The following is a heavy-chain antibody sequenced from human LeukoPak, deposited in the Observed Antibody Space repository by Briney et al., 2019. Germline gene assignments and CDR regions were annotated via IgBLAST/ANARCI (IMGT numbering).Heavy chain of an antibody. J-gene: IGHJ3*02. Sequence: GGSLRLSCAASGFTFSSYAMHWVRQAPGKGLEWVAVISYDGSNKYYTDSVKGRFTISRDNSKNTLYLQMNSLRAEDTAVYYCARGYYYDSSGYYPDAFDIWGQGTMVTVSS. D-gene: IGHD3-22*01. CDR3: ARGYYYDSSGYYPDAFDI. CDR2: ISYDGSNK. V-gene: IGHV3-30-3*01. CDR1: GFTFSSYA.